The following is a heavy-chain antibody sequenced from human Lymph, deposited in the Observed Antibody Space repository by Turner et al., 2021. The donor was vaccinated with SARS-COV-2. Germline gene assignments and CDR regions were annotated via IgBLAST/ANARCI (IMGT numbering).Heavy chain of an antibody. CDR1: GIIVSRNY. V-gene: IGHV3-53*02. CDR2: IYSGGTT. J-gene: IGHJ6*02. D-gene: IGHD6-13*01. CDR3: ARDLGTCGMDV. Sequence: EVQLVVTGGGLIQPGGSLRLSCAASGIIVSRNYMNWVRQAPGKGLEWVSVIYSGGTTYYADSVKGRFTISRDNSKNTLYLRMNSLRVEDTAVYYCARDLGTCGMDVWGQGTTVTVSS.